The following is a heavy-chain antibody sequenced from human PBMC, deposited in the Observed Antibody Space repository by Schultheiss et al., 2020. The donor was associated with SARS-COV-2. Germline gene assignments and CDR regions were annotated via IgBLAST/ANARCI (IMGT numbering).Heavy chain of an antibody. Sequence: GESLKISCAASGFTFSSYAMSWVRQAPGKGLEWVSVISDSGGSTYYADSVKGRFTISRDNSKNTLYLQMNSLRAEDTAVYYCARNLRGYSGYNWFDPWGQGTLVTVSS. CDR2: ISDSGGST. CDR1: GFTFSSYA. D-gene: IGHD5-12*01. V-gene: IGHV3-23*01. CDR3: ARNLRGYSGYNWFDP. J-gene: IGHJ5*02.